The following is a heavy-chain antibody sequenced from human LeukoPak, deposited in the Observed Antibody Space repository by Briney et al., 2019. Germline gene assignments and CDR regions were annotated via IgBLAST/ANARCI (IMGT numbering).Heavy chain of an antibody. D-gene: IGHD3-3*01. V-gene: IGHV1-8*03. J-gene: IGHJ6*03. Sequence: VASVKVSCKASGYTFTSYDINWVRQATGQGLEWMGWMNPNSGNTGYAQKFQGRVTITRNTSISTAYMELSSLRSEDTAVYYCARGMEWLLYPHYYYYMDVWGKGTTVTVSS. CDR1: GYTFTSYD. CDR3: ARGMEWLLYPHYYYYMDV. CDR2: MNPNSGNT.